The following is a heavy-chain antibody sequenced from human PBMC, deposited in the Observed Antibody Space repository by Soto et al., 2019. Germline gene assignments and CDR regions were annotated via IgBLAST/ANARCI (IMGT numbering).Heavy chain of an antibody. CDR2: IDPSDSYT. J-gene: IGHJ6*02. Sequence: PGESLKISCKGSGYSFTSYWISWVRQMPGKGLEWMGRIDPSDSYTNYSPSFQGHVTISADKSISTAYLQWSSLKASDTAMYYCARHCSSTSCYGDYYYYGMDVWGQGTTVTVSS. CDR3: ARHCSSTSCYGDYYYYGMDV. D-gene: IGHD2-2*01. CDR1: GYSFTSYW. V-gene: IGHV5-10-1*01.